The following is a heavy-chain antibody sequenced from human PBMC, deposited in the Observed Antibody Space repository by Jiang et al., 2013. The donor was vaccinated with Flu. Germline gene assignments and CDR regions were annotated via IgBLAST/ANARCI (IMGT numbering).Heavy chain of an antibody. CDR2: TYYRSKWYN. D-gene: IGHD1-26*01. Sequence: RTYYRSKWYNDYAVSVKSRITINPDTSKNQFSLQLNSVTPEDTAVYYCARDLGGSYGLDYWGQGTLVTVSS. V-gene: IGHV6-1*01. CDR3: ARDLGGSYGLDY. J-gene: IGHJ4*02.